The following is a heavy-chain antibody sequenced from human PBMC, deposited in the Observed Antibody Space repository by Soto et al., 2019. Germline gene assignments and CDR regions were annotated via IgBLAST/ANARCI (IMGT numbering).Heavy chain of an antibody. D-gene: IGHD4-17*01. CDR2: IYHSGSA. CDR1: GDSINSRNW. J-gene: IGHJ5*02. V-gene: IGHV4-4*02. CDR3: ARGDAPTVTTINYFDP. Sequence: QVQLQESGPGLVKPSGTLSLTCAVSGDSINSRNWWTWVRQSPGKGLEWIGEIYHSGSANYNPSPKSRATMSVDKSKNHFSLNLTSATAADTAVYYCARGDAPTVTTINYFDPWGQGLLVTVSS.